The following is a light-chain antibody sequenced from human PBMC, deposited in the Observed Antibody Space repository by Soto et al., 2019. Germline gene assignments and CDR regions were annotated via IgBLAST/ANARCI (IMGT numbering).Light chain of an antibody. V-gene: IGKV1-5*03. CDR1: RGISNW. CDR2: GAS. J-gene: IGKJ1*01. Sequence: IRRNHAQSTLSASLVEKVTITCRASRGISNWLAWYQQKPGKAPKLLIYGASNLQSGVPSRFSGSGSGTEFSLTISCLVSGDFANYYCQQSDTYWTFGQGIRV. CDR3: QQSDTYWT.